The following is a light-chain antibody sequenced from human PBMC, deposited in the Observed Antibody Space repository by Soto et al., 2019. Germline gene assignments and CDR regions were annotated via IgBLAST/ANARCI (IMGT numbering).Light chain of an antibody. Sequence: EIVMTQSPATLSVSPGERVTLSCRASESLSTDFAWYQQKPGQAPRLLIYGASTKATGIPARFSGSGSATDFTLTISSLQSEDFAVYYCQSYNDWPFTFGQGTKLEI. V-gene: IGKV3-15*01. J-gene: IGKJ2*01. CDR3: QSYNDWPFT. CDR2: GAS. CDR1: ESLSTD.